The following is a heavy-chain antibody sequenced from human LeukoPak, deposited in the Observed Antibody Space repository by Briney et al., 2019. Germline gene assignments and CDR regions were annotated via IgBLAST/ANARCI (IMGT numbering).Heavy chain of an antibody. CDR3: ARDRYYGSGSYYNPNPFDY. CDR1: GFTFSSYA. Sequence: PGGSLRLSCAASGFTFSSYAMHWVRQAPGKGLEWVAVISYDGSNKYYADSVKGRFTISRDNSKNTLYLQMNSLRAEDTAVYYCARDRYYGSGSYYNPNPFDYWGQGTLVTVSS. V-gene: IGHV3-30-3*01. CDR2: ISYDGSNK. J-gene: IGHJ4*02. D-gene: IGHD3-10*01.